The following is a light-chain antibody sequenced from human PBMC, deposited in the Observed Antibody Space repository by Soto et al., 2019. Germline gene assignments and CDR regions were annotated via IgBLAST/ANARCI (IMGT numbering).Light chain of an antibody. Sequence: NFMLTQPHSVSESPGKTVTISCTSSSGSIASNYVQWFQQRPGSAPTTVIYEDNKRPSGVPDRFSGSIDSSSNSASLTISGLKTEDEADYYCQSYGDNNQVFGGGTKVTVL. CDR3: QSYGDNNQV. CDR2: EDN. J-gene: IGLJ3*02. CDR1: SGSIASNY. V-gene: IGLV6-57*02.